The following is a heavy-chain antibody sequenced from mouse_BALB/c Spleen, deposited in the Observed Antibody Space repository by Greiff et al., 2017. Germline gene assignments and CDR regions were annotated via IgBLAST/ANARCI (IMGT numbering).Heavy chain of an antibody. V-gene: IGHV5-12-1*01. CDR1: GFAFSSYD. D-gene: IGHD2-2*01. Sequence: EVMLVESGGGLVKPGGSLKLSCAASGFAFSSYDMSWVRQTPEKRLEWVAYISSGGGSTYYPDTVKGRFTISRDNAKNTLYLQMSSLKSEDTAMYYCARHGPLLWLRQEGHYAMDYWGQGTSVTVSS. J-gene: IGHJ4*01. CDR3: ARHGPLLWLRQEGHYAMDY. CDR2: ISSGGGST.